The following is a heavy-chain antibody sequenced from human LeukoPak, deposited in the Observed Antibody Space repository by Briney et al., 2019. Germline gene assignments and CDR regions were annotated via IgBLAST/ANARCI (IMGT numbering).Heavy chain of an antibody. CDR3: ASNTFPQYYDFWSGYPPGDY. CDR1: GGTFSSYA. V-gene: IGHV1-69*13. CDR2: IIPIFGTA. D-gene: IGHD3-3*01. Sequence: SVKVSWKASGGTFSSYAISWVRQAPGQGLEWMGGIIPIFGTANYAQKFQGRVTITADESTSTAYMELSSLRSEDTAVYYCASNTFPQYYDFWSGYPPGDYWGQGTLVTVSS. J-gene: IGHJ4*02.